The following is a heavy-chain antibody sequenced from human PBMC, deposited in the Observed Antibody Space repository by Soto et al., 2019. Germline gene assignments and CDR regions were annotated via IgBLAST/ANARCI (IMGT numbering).Heavy chain of an antibody. J-gene: IGHJ5*02. CDR3: ARDLLTMVRGVIIPSWFDP. D-gene: IGHD3-10*01. CDR2: IYYSGST. V-gene: IGHV4-61*01. CDR1: GGSVSRGSYY. Sequence: LSLTCTVSGGSVSRGSYYWSWIRQPPGKGLEWIGYIYYSGSTNYNPSLKSRVTISVDTSKNQFSLKLSSVTAADTAVYYCARDLLTMVRGVIIPSWFDPWGQGTLVTVSS.